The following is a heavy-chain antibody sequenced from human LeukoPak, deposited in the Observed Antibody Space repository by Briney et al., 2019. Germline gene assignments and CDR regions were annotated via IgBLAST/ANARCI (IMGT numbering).Heavy chain of an antibody. CDR2: ISAYNGNT. J-gene: IGHJ5*02. Sequence: ASVKVFCKASGVTFTSYGISWVRQAPGQGLEWMGWISAYNGNTNYAQKLQGRVTMTTDTSTSTAYMELRSLRSDDTAVYYCARSTTRSWWFDPWGQGTLVTVSS. V-gene: IGHV1-18*01. CDR3: ARSTTRSWWFDP. CDR1: GVTFTSYG. D-gene: IGHD4-17*01.